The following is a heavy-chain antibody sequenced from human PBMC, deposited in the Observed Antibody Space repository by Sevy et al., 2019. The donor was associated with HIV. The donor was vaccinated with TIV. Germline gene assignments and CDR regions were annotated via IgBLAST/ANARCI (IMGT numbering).Heavy chain of an antibody. CDR2: IGGGGGSA. J-gene: IGHJ5*02. CDR3: AKGLRGTTTNNWFDP. Sequence: GGSLRLSCAASGFPFSSYAMSWVRQAPGKGLEWVSTIGGGGGSAYYADSVKGRFTISRDNSKSTLFLQMHSLRAEDTAVYYCAKGLRGTTTNNWFDPWGQGTLVTVSS. V-gene: IGHV3-23*01. D-gene: IGHD4-17*01. CDR1: GFPFSSYA.